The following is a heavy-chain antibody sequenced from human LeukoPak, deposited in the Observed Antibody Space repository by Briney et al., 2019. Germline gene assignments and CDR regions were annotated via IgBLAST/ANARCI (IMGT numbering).Heavy chain of an antibody. CDR2: IKPDGSAQ. D-gene: IGHD3-22*01. V-gene: IGHV3-7*01. J-gene: IGHJ5*02. CDR3: ANGGTYSSGP. Sequence: GGSLRLSCAASGFTVSSNYMSWVRQAPGKGLEWVATIKPDGSAQYYVDSVKGRFTISRDNAKNSLFLQINSLRAEDTAVYYCANGGTYSSGPWGQGTLVTVSS. CDR1: GFTVSSNY.